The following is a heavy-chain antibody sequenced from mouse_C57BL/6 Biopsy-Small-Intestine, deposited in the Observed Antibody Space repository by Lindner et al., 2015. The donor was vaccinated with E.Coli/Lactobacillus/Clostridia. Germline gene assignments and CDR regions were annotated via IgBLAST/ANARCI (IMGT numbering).Heavy chain of an antibody. CDR2: IYPRDGSS. Sequence: VQLQESGPELVKPGASVKLSCKASGYTFRNYDINWVKQRPGQGLEWIGWIYPRDGSSKHIEKFKGKATLTVDTSSSTAYMELHSLTSEDSAVYFCARGYYGNNWYFDVWGTGTTVTVSS. J-gene: IGHJ1*03. CDR3: ARGYYGNNWYFDV. V-gene: IGHV1-85*01. CDR1: GYTFRNYD. D-gene: IGHD2-1*01.